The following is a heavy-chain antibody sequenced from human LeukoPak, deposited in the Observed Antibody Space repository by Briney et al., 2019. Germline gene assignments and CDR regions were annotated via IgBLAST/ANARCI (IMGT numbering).Heavy chain of an antibody. CDR2: INHSGST. CDR1: GGSFSGYY. D-gene: IGHD3-22*01. J-gene: IGHJ4*02. CDR3: ARGGRGWYYDSSGSLYY. V-gene: IGHV4-34*01. Sequence: PSETLSLTCAVYGGSFSGYYWSWIRQPPGKGLEWIGEINHSGSTNYNPSLKGRVTISVDTSKNQFSLKLSSVTAADTAVYYCARGGRGWYYDSSGSLYYWGQGTLVTVSS.